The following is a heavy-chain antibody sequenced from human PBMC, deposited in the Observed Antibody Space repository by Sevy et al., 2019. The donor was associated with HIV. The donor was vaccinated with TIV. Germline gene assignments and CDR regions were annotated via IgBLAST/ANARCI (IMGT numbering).Heavy chain of an antibody. D-gene: IGHD3-9*01. Sequence: ASVKVSCKASGGTFSSYAISWVRQAPGQGLEWMGGIIPIFGTANYAQKFQGRVTITADESTSTAYMELSSLRSEDTAVYYCARDYYDILTGYYKLFDYWGQGTLVIVSS. CDR1: GGTFSSYA. CDR3: ARDYYDILTGYYKLFDY. V-gene: IGHV1-69*13. CDR2: IIPIFGTA. J-gene: IGHJ4*02.